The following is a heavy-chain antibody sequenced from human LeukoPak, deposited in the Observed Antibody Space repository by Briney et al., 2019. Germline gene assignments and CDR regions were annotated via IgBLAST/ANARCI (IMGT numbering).Heavy chain of an antibody. D-gene: IGHD6-13*01. CDR1: GGSISSGGYY. CDR3: ARDRTAGGTVDS. V-gene: IGHV4-61*08. CDR2: INYSGST. Sequence: SSETLSLTCTVSGGSISSGGYYWSWIRQPPGKGLEWIGYINYSGSTNYNPSLRSRVTISVDTSGIQFSLKLTSVTAADTAVYYCARDRTAGGTVDSWGQGTLVTVSS. J-gene: IGHJ4*02.